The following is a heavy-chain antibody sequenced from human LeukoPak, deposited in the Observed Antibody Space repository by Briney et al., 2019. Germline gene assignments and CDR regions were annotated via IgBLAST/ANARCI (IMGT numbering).Heavy chain of an antibody. CDR1: GFTFSSYW. V-gene: IGHV3-7*01. CDR2: IKQDGSEK. Sequence: GGSLRLSCAASGFTFSSYWMSWVRQAPGKGLEWVANIKQDGSEKYYVDSVKGRFTISRDNAKNSLYLQMNSLRAEDTAVYYCAKSVRYGDYIDYWGQGTLVTVPS. D-gene: IGHD4-17*01. J-gene: IGHJ4*02. CDR3: AKSVRYGDYIDY.